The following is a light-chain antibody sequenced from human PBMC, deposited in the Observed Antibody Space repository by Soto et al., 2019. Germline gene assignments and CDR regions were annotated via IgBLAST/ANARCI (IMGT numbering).Light chain of an antibody. CDR1: SSNIGAGYD. Sequence: QSVLTQPPSVSGAPGQRVTLSCTGNSSNIGAGYDVHWYQQLPGTAPKLLIYGNSNRPSGVPDLFSGSKSGTSASLAITGLQAEDEADYYCQAYDSSLGGSVFGTGTKLTVL. J-gene: IGLJ1*01. V-gene: IGLV1-40*01. CDR3: QAYDSSLGGSV. CDR2: GNS.